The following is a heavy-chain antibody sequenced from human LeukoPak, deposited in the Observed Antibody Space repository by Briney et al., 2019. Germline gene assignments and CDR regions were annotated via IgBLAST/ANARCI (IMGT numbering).Heavy chain of an antibody. CDR1: GFTLNTFA. V-gene: IGHV3-23*01. D-gene: IGHD5-12*01. CDR3: ATGCDGIFDY. Sequence: SGGSLRLSCAASGFTLNTFAMNWVRQAPGKGLECVSTISGSGRDTYYTDSVKGRFTISKDNSKNTVYLQMNSLRGEDTAVYYCATGCDGIFDYWGQGTLVTVSS. J-gene: IGHJ4*02. CDR2: ISGSGRDT.